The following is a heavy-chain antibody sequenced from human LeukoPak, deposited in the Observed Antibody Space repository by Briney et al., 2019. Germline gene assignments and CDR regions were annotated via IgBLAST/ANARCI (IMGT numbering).Heavy chain of an antibody. Sequence: GGSLRLSCAASGFTFSDYYMGWVRQAPGKGLEWVSYISSSGSAIYSADSVKGRFTISRDNARNSLYLQMNSPRAEDTAVYYCARAINDAFDIWGQGTMVTISS. J-gene: IGHJ3*02. CDR2: ISSSGSAI. CDR1: GFTFSDYY. CDR3: ARAINDAFDI. D-gene: IGHD2-2*01. V-gene: IGHV3-11*04.